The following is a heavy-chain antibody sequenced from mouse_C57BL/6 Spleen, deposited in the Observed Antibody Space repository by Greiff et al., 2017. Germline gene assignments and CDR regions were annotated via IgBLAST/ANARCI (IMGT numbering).Heavy chain of an antibody. Sequence: QQRPGQGLEWIGWIYPRDGSTKYNEKFKGKATLTVDTSSSTAYMELHSLTSEDSAVYFCARRSTLDYWGQGTTLTVSS. J-gene: IGHJ2*01. CDR2: IYPRDGST. V-gene: IGHV1-85*01. D-gene: IGHD5-1*01. CDR3: ARRSTLDY.